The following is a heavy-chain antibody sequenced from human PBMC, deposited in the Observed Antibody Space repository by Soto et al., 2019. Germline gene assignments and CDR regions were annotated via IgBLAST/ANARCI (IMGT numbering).Heavy chain of an antibody. CDR1: GGSITNSNFY. D-gene: IGHD2-2*01. J-gene: IGHJ6*02. CDR2: LDYSGST. CDR3: ARDRSVYCSSTSCSSDGMDV. Sequence: SETLSLTCTVSGGSITNSNFYWGWIRQSPGQGLEWIGSLDYSGSTYYNPSLKSRVTVSVDTSKNQFSLKLSSVTAADTAMYYCARDRSVYCSSTSCSSDGMDVWGQGTTVTVSS. V-gene: IGHV4-39*07.